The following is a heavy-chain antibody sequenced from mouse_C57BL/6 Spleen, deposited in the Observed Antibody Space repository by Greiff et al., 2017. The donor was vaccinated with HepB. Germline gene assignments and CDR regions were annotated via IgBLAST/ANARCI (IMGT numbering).Heavy chain of an antibody. Sequence: DVKLQESGPGLVKPSQSLSLTCSVTGYSITSGYYWNWIRQFPGNKLEWMGYISYDGSNNYNPSLKNRISITRDTSKNQFFLKLNSVTTEDTATYYCARGSNLAYWGQGTLVTVSA. D-gene: IGHD2-5*01. J-gene: IGHJ3*01. V-gene: IGHV3-6*01. CDR2: ISYDGSN. CDR3: ARGSNLAY. CDR1: GYSITSGYY.